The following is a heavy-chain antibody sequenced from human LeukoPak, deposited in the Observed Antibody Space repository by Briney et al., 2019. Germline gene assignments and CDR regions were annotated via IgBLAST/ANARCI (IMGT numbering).Heavy chain of an antibody. CDR3: ARGTGIRPIDY. CDR2: IYPGDSDT. D-gene: IGHD1-1*01. Sequence: GESLKISCKGSGYSFTSYWIGWVRHMPGKGLEWMGIIYPGDSDTRYSPSLQGKAIISADKYISTAYLQWSSLKASDTAMYYCARGTGIRPIDYWGQGTLVTVSS. V-gene: IGHV5-51*01. CDR1: GYSFTSYW. J-gene: IGHJ4*02.